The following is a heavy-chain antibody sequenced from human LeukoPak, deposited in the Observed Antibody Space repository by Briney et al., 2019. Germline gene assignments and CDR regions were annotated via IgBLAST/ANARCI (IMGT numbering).Heavy chain of an antibody. CDR2: IIPIFGTA. CDR1: GGTFSSYA. Sequence: SVKVSCKASGGTFSSYAISWVRQAPGQGLEWMGGIIPIFGTANYAQKFQGRVTITADESTSTAYMELSSLRSEDTDVYYCARTRGELYNWFDPWGQGTLVTVSS. CDR3: ARTRGELYNWFDP. V-gene: IGHV1-69*13. D-gene: IGHD1-7*01. J-gene: IGHJ5*02.